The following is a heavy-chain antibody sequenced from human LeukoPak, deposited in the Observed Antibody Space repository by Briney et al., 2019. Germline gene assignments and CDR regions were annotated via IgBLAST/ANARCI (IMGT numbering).Heavy chain of an antibody. Sequence: GGSLRLSCAASGFTFRSYTMNWVRQAPGKGLEWVASISDSSSNIYYADSVKGRFTISRDNSKNSLYLQMNSLRAEDTAVYYCARDLNNYYDSSGYYYFDYWGQGTLVTVSS. V-gene: IGHV3-21*04. CDR1: GFTFRSYT. CDR3: ARDLNNYYDSSGYYYFDY. J-gene: IGHJ4*02. CDR2: ISDSSSNI. D-gene: IGHD3-22*01.